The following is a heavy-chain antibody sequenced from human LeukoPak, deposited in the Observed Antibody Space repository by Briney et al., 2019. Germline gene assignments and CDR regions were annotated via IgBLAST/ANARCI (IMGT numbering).Heavy chain of an antibody. D-gene: IGHD3-22*01. J-gene: IGHJ4*02. Sequence: GGSLRLSREVFGFTFSTSAMSWVRQAPGKGLEWVSGIRASDDTTYYVDSVKGRFTVSRDNSKNTLYLQMNRLRVEDTAVYYCRFYTSGSDYWGQGTLVTVSS. CDR2: IRASDDTT. CDR1: GFTFSTSA. V-gene: IGHV3-23*01. CDR3: RFYTSGSDY.